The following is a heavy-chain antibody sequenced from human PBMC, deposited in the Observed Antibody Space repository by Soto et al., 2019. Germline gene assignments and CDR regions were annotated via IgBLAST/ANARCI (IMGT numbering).Heavy chain of an antibody. J-gene: IGHJ6*02. V-gene: IGHV1-69*01. CDR1: GGTFSSYA. Sequence: QVQLVQSGAEVKKPGSSVKVSCKAPGGTFSSYAISWVRQAPGQGLDWMGVIIPIFGTAKYAPKFQGRVTIPAEESTSTGYMEHSSLRSEDTAVYYCERSQGGSSSLDIYYYYYYGMDVWGQGTTVTVSS. D-gene: IGHD2-15*01. CDR2: IIPIFGTA. CDR3: ERSQGGSSSLDIYYYYYYGMDV.